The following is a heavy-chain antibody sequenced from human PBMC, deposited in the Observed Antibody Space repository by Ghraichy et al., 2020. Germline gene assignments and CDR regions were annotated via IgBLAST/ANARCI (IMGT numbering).Heavy chain of an antibody. Sequence: SETLSLTCAVYGGSFSGYYWSWIRQPPGKGLEWIGEINNSGSTNYNPSLKSRVTISVDTSKNQFSLKLSSVTAADTAVYYCARWRDQLLPFDYWGQGTLVTVSS. V-gene: IGHV4-34*01. J-gene: IGHJ4*02. D-gene: IGHD2-2*01. CDR1: GGSFSGYY. CDR3: ARWRDQLLPFDY. CDR2: INNSGST.